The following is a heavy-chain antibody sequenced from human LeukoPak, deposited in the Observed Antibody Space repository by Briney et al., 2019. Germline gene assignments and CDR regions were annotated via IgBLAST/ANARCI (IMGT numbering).Heavy chain of an antibody. CDR1: GGSVSSGSYY. J-gene: IGHJ4*02. V-gene: IGHV4-61*01. CDR2: IYYSGST. Sequence: KPSETLSLTCTVSGGSVSSGSYYWTWIRQPPGKGLEWIGSIYYSGSTNYNPSLKSRVTISVDTSKNQFSLKLSSVIAADTAVYYCARAVFFPSTTPHFDYWGQGTLVTVSS. D-gene: IGHD1-14*01. CDR3: ARAVFFPSTTPHFDY.